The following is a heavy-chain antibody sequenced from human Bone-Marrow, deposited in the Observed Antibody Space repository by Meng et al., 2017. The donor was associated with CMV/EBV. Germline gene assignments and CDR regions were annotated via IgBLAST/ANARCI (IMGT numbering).Heavy chain of an antibody. V-gene: IGHV1-2*02. Sequence: ASVKVSCKASGPTFTGYYLHWVRQAPGQGLQWLGWVSPNTGATQYAENFQGRVTFSRDTPTTTAYMELTSLTSDDTAVYYCARSTWYDYFDPWGQGTLVTVSS. J-gene: IGHJ5*02. D-gene: IGHD6-13*01. CDR1: GPTFTGYY. CDR2: VSPNTGAT. CDR3: ARSTWYDYFDP.